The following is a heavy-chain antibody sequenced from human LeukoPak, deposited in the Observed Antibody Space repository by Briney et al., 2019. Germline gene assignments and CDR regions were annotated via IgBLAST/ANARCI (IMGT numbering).Heavy chain of an antibody. CDR2: INPSGGST. Sequence: ASVKVSCKASGYTFTSYYMHWARQAPGQGLEWMGIINPSGGSTSYAQKFQGRVTMTRDTSTSTVYMELSSLRSEDTAVYYCARESSSGWQYYWGQGTLVTVSS. CDR3: ARESSSGWQYY. J-gene: IGHJ4*02. D-gene: IGHD6-19*01. CDR1: GYTFTSYY. V-gene: IGHV1-46*01.